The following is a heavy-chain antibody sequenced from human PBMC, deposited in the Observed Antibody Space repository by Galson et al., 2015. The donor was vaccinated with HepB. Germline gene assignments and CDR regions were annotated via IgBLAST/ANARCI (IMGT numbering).Heavy chain of an antibody. CDR2: ISWNSGSI. CDR3: AKGMDSYDFLRSLDYYYYGMDV. Sequence: SLRLSCAASGFTFDDYAMHWVRQAPGKGLEWVSGISWNSGSIGYADSVKGRFTISRDNAKNSLYLQMNSLRAEDTALYYCAKGMDSYDFLRSLDYYYYGMDVWGQGTTVTVSS. D-gene: IGHD5-18*01. CDR1: GFTFDDYA. V-gene: IGHV3-9*01. J-gene: IGHJ6*02.